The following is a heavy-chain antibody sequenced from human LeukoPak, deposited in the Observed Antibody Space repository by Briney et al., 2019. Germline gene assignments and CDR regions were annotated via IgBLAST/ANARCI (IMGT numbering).Heavy chain of an antibody. CDR3: AKVDEAVWFGEFPDY. CDR1: GFTFSSYS. Sequence: GGSLRLSCAASGFTFSSYSMNWVRQAPGKGLEWVSAISGSGGSTYYADSVKGRFTISRDNSKNTLYLQMNSLRAEDTAVYYCAKVDEAVWFGEFPDYWGQGTLVTVSS. D-gene: IGHD3-10*01. V-gene: IGHV3-23*01. J-gene: IGHJ4*02. CDR2: ISGSGGST.